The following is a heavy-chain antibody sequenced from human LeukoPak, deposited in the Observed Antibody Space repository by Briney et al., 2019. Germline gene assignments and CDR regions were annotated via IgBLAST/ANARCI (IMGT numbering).Heavy chain of an antibody. Sequence: PGGSLRLSCAASGFTFSSYDMHWVRQATGKGLEWVSAIGTAGDTYYPGSVKGRFTISRENAKNSLYLQMNSLRAGDTAVYYCAREFKSGYGMWAWGQGTLVTVSS. V-gene: IGHV3-13*04. CDR3: AREFKSGYGMWA. D-gene: IGHD5-18*01. CDR2: IGTAGDT. J-gene: IGHJ5*02. CDR1: GFTFSSYD.